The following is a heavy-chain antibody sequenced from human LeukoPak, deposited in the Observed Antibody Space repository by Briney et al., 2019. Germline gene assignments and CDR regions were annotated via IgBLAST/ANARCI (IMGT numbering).Heavy chain of an antibody. D-gene: IGHD6-19*01. CDR1: GGTFSGYY. J-gene: IGHJ4*02. CDR3: ARPFLRFSSGWHFDY. CDR2: INHSGNT. Sequence: PSETLSLTCAVYGGTFSGYYWSWIRQPPGKGLEWIGEINHSGNTNYNPSLKSRVTISIDTSKNQFSLKLSSVIAADTAIYYCARPFLRFSSGWHFDYWGQGILVTVSS. V-gene: IGHV4-34*01.